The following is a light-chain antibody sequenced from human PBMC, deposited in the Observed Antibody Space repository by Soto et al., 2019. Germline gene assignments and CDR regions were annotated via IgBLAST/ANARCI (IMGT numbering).Light chain of an antibody. V-gene: IGKV3-11*01. Sequence: DIVLTQSPGTLSLSPGERATLSCRASQSVSSNLAWYQQKPGQAPRLLIYGASTRATGIPARFSGSGSGTDFILTISSLEPEDSGVYYCQQRNDWVTFGGGTKVDIK. CDR2: GAS. CDR3: QQRNDWVT. J-gene: IGKJ4*01. CDR1: QSVSSN.